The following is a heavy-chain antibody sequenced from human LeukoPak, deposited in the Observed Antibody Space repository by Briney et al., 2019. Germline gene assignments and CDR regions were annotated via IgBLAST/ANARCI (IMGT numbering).Heavy chain of an antibody. Sequence: SETLSLTCAVYGGSFSGYYWSWIRQPPGKGLEWIGEINHSGSTNYNPSLKSRVTISVDTSNKQFTLKRSSVTAAATALYYWARGGERVTAVTIGGGPGRYYYYYMDVWGKGTTVTVSS. CDR1: GGSFSGYY. V-gene: IGHV4-34*01. J-gene: IGHJ6*03. CDR2: INHSGST. CDR3: ARGGERVTAVTIGGGPGRYYYYYMDV. D-gene: IGHD5-18*01.